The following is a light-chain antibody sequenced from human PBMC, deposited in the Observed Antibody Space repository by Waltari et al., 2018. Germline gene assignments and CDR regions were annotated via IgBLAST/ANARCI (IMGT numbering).Light chain of an antibody. J-gene: IGKJ1*01. Sequence: EIVLTQSPATLSLSPGESATLSCRASQSVSSYLAWYQQKPGQAPRPLIYDASNRATCIPARFSGSGSGTDFTLPISSLEPEDFAVYYCQQRSNWWTFGQGTKVEIK. CDR1: QSVSSY. V-gene: IGKV3-11*01. CDR3: QQRSNWWT. CDR2: DAS.